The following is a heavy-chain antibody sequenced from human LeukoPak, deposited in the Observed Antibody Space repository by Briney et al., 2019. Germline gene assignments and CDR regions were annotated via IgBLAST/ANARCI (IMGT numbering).Heavy chain of an antibody. CDR2: IYYSGST. D-gene: IGHD6-13*01. CDR1: GGSISRYY. J-gene: IGHJ4*02. CDR3: AREPSSWYYFDY. V-gene: IGHV4-59*01. Sequence: SETLSLTCTVSGGSISRYYWSWLRQPPGKGLEGIGYIYYSGSTNYNPSLKSRVTISVDTSKNQFSLKLSSVTAADTAVYYCAREPSSWYYFDYWGQGTLVTVSS.